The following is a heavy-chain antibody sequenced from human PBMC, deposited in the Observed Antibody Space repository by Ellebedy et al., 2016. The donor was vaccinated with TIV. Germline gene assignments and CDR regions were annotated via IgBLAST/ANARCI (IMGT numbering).Heavy chain of an antibody. J-gene: IGHJ5*02. D-gene: IGHD5-12*01. Sequence: MPGGSLRLSCTVSGGSISSYYWSWIRQPPGKGLEWIGYIYYSGSTNYNPSLKSRVTISVDTSKNQFSLKLSSVTAADTAVYYCASGSLVDIVVEENWFDPWGQGTLVTVSS. CDR1: GGSISSYY. CDR2: IYYSGST. V-gene: IGHV4-59*08. CDR3: ASGSLVDIVVEENWFDP.